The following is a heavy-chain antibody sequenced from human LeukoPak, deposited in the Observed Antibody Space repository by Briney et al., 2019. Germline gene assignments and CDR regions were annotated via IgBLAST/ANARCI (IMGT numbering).Heavy chain of an antibody. CDR1: GFTFSSYA. CDR2: ISGSGGST. D-gene: IGHD3-22*01. V-gene: IGHV3-23*01. CDR3: AKVVTYYYDSSGYPDY. J-gene: IGHJ4*02. Sequence: PGGSLRLSCAASGFTFSSYAMSWVRQAPGKGLEWVSAISGSGGSTYYADSVKARFTISRDNSKNTLYLQMNSLRAEDTAVYYCAKVVTYYYDSSGYPDYWGQGTLVTVSS.